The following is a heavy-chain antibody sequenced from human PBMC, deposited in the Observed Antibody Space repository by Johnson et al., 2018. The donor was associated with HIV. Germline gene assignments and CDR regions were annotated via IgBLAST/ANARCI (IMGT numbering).Heavy chain of an antibody. CDR3: AKGVAVAFDI. CDR1: GFTFSSFG. J-gene: IGHJ3*02. CDR2: ISYDGSNK. D-gene: IGHD6-19*01. V-gene: IGHV3-30*18. Sequence: VQLVESGGGVVQPGRSLRLSCATSGFTFSSFGMHWVRQAPGKGLEWVAVISYDGSNKYYADSVKGRFIISRDNSKNTLYLQMNSLRSEDTGVFYCAKGVAVAFDIWGPGTMVTVSS.